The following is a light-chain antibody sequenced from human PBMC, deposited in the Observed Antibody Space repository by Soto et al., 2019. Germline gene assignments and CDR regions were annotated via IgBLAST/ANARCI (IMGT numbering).Light chain of an antibody. V-gene: IGLV1-40*01. CDR1: RSNIGAGSA. CDR3: QASDSGLSGSKV. CDR2: GDN. Sequence: QSVLTQPPSVSGAPGQRVTISCTGSRSNIGAGSAVHWYHHLPGSAPKLLIYGDNIRPSGVPDRFSASKSGTSDSLDISGLQVEDEAVYYCQASDSGLSGSKVFGAGTKVTVL. J-gene: IGLJ3*02.